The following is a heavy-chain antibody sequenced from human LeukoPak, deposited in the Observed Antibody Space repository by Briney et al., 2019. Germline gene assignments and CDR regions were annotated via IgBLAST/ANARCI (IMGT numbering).Heavy chain of an antibody. CDR2: IWYDGSNK. CDR1: GFTFSSYG. J-gene: IGHJ4*02. CDR3: LRHSGTYS. Sequence: EKSLRLSCAASGFTFSSYGMHWVRQAPGKGLEWVALIWYDGSNKYYADSVKGRFTISRDNSKNTLYLQMNSLRAEDTAIYYCLRHSGTYSWGQGTLVTVAS. V-gene: IGHV3-33*01. D-gene: IGHD1-26*01.